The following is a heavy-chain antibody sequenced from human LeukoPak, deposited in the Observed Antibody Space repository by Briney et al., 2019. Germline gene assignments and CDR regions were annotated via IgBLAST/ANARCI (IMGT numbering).Heavy chain of an antibody. CDR2: IDWDDDK. CDR3: ARMIALGVVYDAFDV. V-gene: IGHV2-70*11. J-gene: IGHJ3*01. CDR1: GFSLSTSGMC. D-gene: IGHD3-3*01. Sequence: ASGPALVKPTQTLTLTCTFSGFSLSTSGMCVSWIRQPPGKALEWLARIDWDDDKYYSTSLKTRLTISKDTSKNQVVLTMTNMDPVDTATYYCARMIALGVVYDAFDVWGQGTMVTVTS.